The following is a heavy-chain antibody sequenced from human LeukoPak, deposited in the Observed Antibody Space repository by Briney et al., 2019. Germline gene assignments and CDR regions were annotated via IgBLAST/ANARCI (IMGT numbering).Heavy chain of an antibody. Sequence: KPSETLSLTCTVSGGSISSYYWSWIRQPPGKGLEWIGYIYYSGSTNYNPSLKSRVTISVDTSKNQFSLKLSSVTAADTAVYYCARGGRYSSSWYAAGTTFFDYWGQGTLVTVSS. V-gene: IGHV4-59*01. CDR2: IYYSGST. J-gene: IGHJ4*02. CDR1: GGSISSYY. CDR3: ARGGRYSSSWYAAGTTFFDY. D-gene: IGHD6-13*01.